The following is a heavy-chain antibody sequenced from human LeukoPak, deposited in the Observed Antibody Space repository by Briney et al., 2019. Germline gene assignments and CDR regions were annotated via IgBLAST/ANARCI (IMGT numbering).Heavy chain of an antibody. D-gene: IGHD3-22*01. CDR2: ISSSGSAI. J-gene: IGHJ4*02. V-gene: IGHV3-48*03. CDR1: GFTFSSYE. CDR3: AREKLSFFDSSGYFDY. Sequence: GGSLRLSCAASGFTFSSYEMNWVRQAPGKGLEWVSFISSSGSAIHYADSARGRFTISRDNAKNSLYLQMSRLRAEDTAVYYCAREKLSFFDSSGYFDYWGQGTLVTVSS.